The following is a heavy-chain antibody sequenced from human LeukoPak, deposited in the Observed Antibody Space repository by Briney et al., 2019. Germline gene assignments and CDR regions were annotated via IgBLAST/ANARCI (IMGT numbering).Heavy chain of an antibody. J-gene: IGHJ6*03. V-gene: IGHV4-59*01. D-gene: IGHD1-26*01. CDR3: ARDLGGATYYYYMDV. CDR2: IYYSGST. Sequence: SETLSLTCTVSGGSISSYYWSWIRQPPGKGLEWIGYIYYSGSTNYNPSLKSRVTISVDTSKNQFSLKLSSVTAADTAVYYCARDLGGATYYYYMDVWGKGTTVTVSS. CDR1: GGSISSYY.